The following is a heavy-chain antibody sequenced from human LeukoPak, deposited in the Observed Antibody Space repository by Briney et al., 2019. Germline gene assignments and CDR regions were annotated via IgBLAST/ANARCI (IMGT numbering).Heavy chain of an antibody. J-gene: IGHJ4*02. CDR3: ARDGDDILTEKTSFDY. CDR2: INPNSGGT. CDR1: GYTFTGYY. D-gene: IGHD3-9*01. Sequence: GASVKVSCKASGYTFTGYYMHWVRQAPGQGLEWMGWINPNSGGTNYAQKFQGRVTMTRDTSISTAYMELSRLRSDDTAVYYCARDGDDILTEKTSFDYWGQGTLVTVSS. V-gene: IGHV1-2*02.